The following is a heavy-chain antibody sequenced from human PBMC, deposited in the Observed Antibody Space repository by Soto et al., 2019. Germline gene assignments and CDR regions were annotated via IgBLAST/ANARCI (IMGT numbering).Heavy chain of an antibody. Sequence: QVQLVQSGAEVKKPGSSVKVSCKASGGTFSNYPFSWVRQAPGQGLVWMGGTIPIFGTPNYAQKFQGRVTTCADGSTTTDYMERSSLRSEGTAVYCCARVFEFRVGHISHFHFWGQGTLVTVSS. V-gene: IGHV1-69*01. CDR3: ARVFEFRVGHISHFHF. J-gene: IGHJ4*02. D-gene: IGHD3-10*01. CDR1: GGTFSNYP. CDR2: TIPIFGTP.